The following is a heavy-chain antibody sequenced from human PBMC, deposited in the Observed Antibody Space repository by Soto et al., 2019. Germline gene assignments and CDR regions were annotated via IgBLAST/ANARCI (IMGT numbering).Heavy chain of an antibody. CDR3: ARGISGYDSFWGFYYYYNYMDV. D-gene: IGHD5-12*01. CDR1: GYTFASYD. Sequence: ASVNVSCKASGYTFASYDINWVRQATGQGLEWMGWMNPNSGNTGYAQKFQGRVTMTRNTSISTAYMELSSLRSEDTAVYYCARGISGYDSFWGFYYYYNYMDVWCKGTVVTVFS. CDR2: MNPNSGNT. V-gene: IGHV1-8*01. J-gene: IGHJ6*03.